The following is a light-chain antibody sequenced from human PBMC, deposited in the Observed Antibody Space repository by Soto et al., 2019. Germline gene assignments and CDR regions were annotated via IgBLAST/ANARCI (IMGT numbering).Light chain of an antibody. Sequence: EIVMTQSPATLSVSPGERVTLSCMASQSVSSYLAWYQQKPGQAPRLLIYGASTGATGIPARFSGSGSGTDFTLTISSLEPEDFAVYYCQQRSNWPPITFGQGTRLEIK. V-gene: IGKV3-11*01. J-gene: IGKJ5*01. CDR1: QSVSSY. CDR3: QQRSNWPPIT. CDR2: GAS.